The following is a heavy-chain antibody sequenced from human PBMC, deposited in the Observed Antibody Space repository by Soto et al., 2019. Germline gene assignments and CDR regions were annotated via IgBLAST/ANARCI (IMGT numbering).Heavy chain of an antibody. J-gene: IGHJ4*02. CDR3: ARDWRNGRLWWGYFDY. CDR1: GFTFSSYA. CDR2: ISYDGSNK. V-gene: IGHV3-30-3*01. Sequence: QVQLVESGGGVVQPGRSLRLSCAASGFTFSSYAMHWVRQAPGKGLEWVAVISYDGSNKYYADSVKGRFTISRENSMNTLYLQMNSMRAEDTAVYYCARDWRNGRLWWGYFDYWGQGTLVTVSS. D-gene: IGHD1-26*01.